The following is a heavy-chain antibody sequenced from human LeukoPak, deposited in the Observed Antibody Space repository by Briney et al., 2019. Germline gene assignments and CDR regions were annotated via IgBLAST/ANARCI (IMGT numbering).Heavy chain of an antibody. V-gene: IGHV1-2*02. CDR2: INPNGGGT. J-gene: IGHJ3*02. Sequence: ASVKVSYKASGYTFTGYYMHWVRQAPGQGLEWMGWINPNGGGTNYAQKFQGRVTMTRDTSISTAYMELSRLRSDDTAVYYCANVVPAATGCAFDIWGQGTMVTVSS. D-gene: IGHD2-2*01. CDR1: GYTFTGYY. CDR3: ANVVPAATGCAFDI.